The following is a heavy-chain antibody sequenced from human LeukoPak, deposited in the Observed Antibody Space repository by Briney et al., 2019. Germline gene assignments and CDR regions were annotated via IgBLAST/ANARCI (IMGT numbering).Heavy chain of an antibody. V-gene: IGHV3-23*01. D-gene: IGHD6-19*01. CDR2: VSGTSGIT. Sequence: GGSLRLSCAASGFTFSSFAMNWVRQAPGKGLEWVSAVSGTSGITYYSDSVTGRFTISRDNSKNTLYLQMSSLRAEDTAVYYCAILSAVAADYWGQGTLVTVPS. J-gene: IGHJ4*02. CDR1: GFTFSSFA. CDR3: AILSAVAADY.